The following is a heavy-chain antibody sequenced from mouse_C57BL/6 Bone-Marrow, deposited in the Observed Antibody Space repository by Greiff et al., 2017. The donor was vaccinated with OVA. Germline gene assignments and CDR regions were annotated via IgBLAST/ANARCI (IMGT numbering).Heavy chain of an antibody. V-gene: IGHV1-80*01. CDR3: ARAPIATTVIAPYAMDY. Sequence: QVQLQQSGAELVKPGASVKISCKASGYAFSSYWMNWVKQRPGKGLAWIGQIYPGDGDTNYNGKFKGKATLTADKSSSTAYMQLSSLTSEDSAVYFCARAPIATTVIAPYAMDYWGQGTSVTVSS. CDR1: GYAFSSYW. D-gene: IGHD1-1*01. CDR2: IYPGDGDT. J-gene: IGHJ4*01.